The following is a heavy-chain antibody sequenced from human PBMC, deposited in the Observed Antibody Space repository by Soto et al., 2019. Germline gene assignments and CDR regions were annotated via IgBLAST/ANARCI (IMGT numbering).Heavy chain of an antibody. CDR2: ISGSDGKT. D-gene: IGHD1-26*01. CDR1: VFSFSSYA. V-gene: IGHV3-23*01. CDR3: ARWSFLDY. Sequence: GGSLRLSCTAYVFSFSSYALSWVRQAPGKGLEWVSTISGSDGKTYYADSVKGRFSISRDTSKTTLYLEMTSLRVEDTAVYYCARWSFLDYWGQGTRFTVSS. J-gene: IGHJ4*02.